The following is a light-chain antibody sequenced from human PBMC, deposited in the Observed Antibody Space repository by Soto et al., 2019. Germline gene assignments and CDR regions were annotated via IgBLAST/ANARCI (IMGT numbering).Light chain of an antibody. CDR1: QRVSNY. V-gene: IGKV3-11*01. CDR3: QQRSNWPPFT. Sequence: EIVLTQSPATLSLSPGERATLSCRASQRVSNYLAWYQQKPGQAPRLLIYDASNRATDIPARFSGSGSGTDFPLTISSLEPEDFAVYYCQQRSNWPPFTFGQGTRLEIK. J-gene: IGKJ5*01. CDR2: DAS.